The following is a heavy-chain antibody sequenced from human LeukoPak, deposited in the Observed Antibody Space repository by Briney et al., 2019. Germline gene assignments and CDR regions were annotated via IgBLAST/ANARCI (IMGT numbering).Heavy chain of an antibody. Sequence: SETLSLTCTVSGGSISSYYWSWIRQPPAKGMEWIGEINHSGSTNYNPSLKSRVTISVDTSKNQFSLKLSSVTAADTAVYYCARGKQWLGLGANWFDSWGQGTLVTVSS. CDR3: ARGKQWLGLGANWFDS. CDR2: INHSGST. V-gene: IGHV4-34*01. D-gene: IGHD6-19*01. J-gene: IGHJ5*01. CDR1: GGSISSYY.